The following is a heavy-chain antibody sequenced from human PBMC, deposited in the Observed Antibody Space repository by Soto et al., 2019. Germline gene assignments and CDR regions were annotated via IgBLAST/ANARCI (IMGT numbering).Heavy chain of an antibody. D-gene: IGHD4-17*01. CDR1: GFTFSSYS. CDR2: ISSSSSTI. J-gene: IGHJ6*03. Sequence: GGSLRLSCAASGFTFSSYSMNWVRQAQGKGKEWVSYISSSSSTIYYADSVKGRFTISRDNAKNSLYLQMNSLRAEDTAVYYCARFKNDYGYYVPVGLYYYYYYMDVWGKGTTVTVSS. CDR3: ARFKNDYGYYVPVGLYYYYYYMDV. V-gene: IGHV3-48*01.